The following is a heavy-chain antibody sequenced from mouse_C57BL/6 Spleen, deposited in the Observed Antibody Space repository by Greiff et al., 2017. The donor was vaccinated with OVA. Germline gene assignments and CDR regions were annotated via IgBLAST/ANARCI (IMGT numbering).Heavy chain of an antibody. CDR3: ARSGPYFDY. CDR1: GYTFTSYW. J-gene: IGHJ2*01. Sequence: VQLQQPGAELVMPGASVKLSCKASGYTFTSYWMHWVKQRPGQGLEWIGEIDPSDSYTNYNQKFKGKSTLTVDKSSSTAYMQLSSLTSEDSAVYHCARSGPYFDYWGQGTTLTVSS. D-gene: IGHD3-1*01. V-gene: IGHV1-69*01. CDR2: IDPSDSYT.